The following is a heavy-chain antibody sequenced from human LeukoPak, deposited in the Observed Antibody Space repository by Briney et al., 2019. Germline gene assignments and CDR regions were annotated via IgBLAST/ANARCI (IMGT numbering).Heavy chain of an antibody. CDR3: ARSKGGSSKTLYNWFDP. D-gene: IGHD1-26*01. CDR2: ISSSSSYI. Sequence: PGGSLRLSCAASGFTFSSYSMNWVRQAPGKGLEWVSSISSSSSYIYYADSVKGRFTISRDNAKNSLYLQMNSLRAEDTAVYYCARSKGGSSKTLYNWFDPWGQGTLVTVSS. V-gene: IGHV3-21*06. J-gene: IGHJ5*02. CDR1: GFTFSSYS.